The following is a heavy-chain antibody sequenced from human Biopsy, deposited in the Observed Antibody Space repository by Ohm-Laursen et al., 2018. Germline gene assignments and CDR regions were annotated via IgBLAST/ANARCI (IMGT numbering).Heavy chain of an antibody. CDR2: IHYTGHI. CDR1: GDTISTYY. D-gene: IGHD5-12*01. J-gene: IGHJ2*01. V-gene: IGHV4-59*08. CDR3: ARNRVDVVKVATIGWNFDL. Sequence: TLSLTCTVSGDTISTYYWNWIRQTPGKGLEWIGYIHYTGHIRINPSLNSRATISVYTTKDQFSLKLSSLTAADPAIYYCARNRVDVVKVATIGWNFDLWGHGTLVTVS.